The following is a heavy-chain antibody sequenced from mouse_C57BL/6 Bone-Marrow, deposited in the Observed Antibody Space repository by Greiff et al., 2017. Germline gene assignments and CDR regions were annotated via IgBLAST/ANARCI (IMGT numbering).Heavy chain of an antibody. J-gene: IGHJ4*01. CDR2: IYPGDGDT. CDR3: AREGLGYAMDY. Sequence: QVQLQQSGPELVKPGASVKISCKASGYAFSSSWMNWVKQRPGKGLEWIGRIYPGDGDTNYNGKFKGKATLTADKSSSTAYMQLSSLTSEDSAVYFCAREGLGYAMDYWGQGTSVTVSS. CDR1: GYAFSSSW. V-gene: IGHV1-82*01. D-gene: IGHD2-2*01.